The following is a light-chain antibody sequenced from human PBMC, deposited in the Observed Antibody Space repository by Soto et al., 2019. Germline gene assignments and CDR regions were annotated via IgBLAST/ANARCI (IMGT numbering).Light chain of an antibody. V-gene: IGLV2-14*01. CDR2: DVN. Sequence: QSVLTQPASVSGSPGQSITISCTGTSSDVGGYNYVSWYQQHPGKAPKFMIYDVNTRPSGVSHRFSGSKSGNTASLTISGLQAEDEADYYCSSYTSTSTVVFGGGTKLTVL. CDR1: SSDVGGYNY. CDR3: SSYTSTSTVV. J-gene: IGLJ2*01.